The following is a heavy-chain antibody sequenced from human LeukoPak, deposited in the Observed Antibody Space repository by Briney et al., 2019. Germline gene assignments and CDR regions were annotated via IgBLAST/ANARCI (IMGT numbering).Heavy chain of an antibody. CDR2: INHSGST. CDR1: GGSFSGYC. Sequence: SETLSLTCAVYGGSFSGYCWSWIRQPPGKGLEWIGEINHSGSTNYNPSLKSRVTISVDTSKNQFSLKLSSVTAADTAVYYCARLYGDYAWGQGTLVTVSS. D-gene: IGHD4-17*01. V-gene: IGHV4-34*01. J-gene: IGHJ5*02. CDR3: ARLYGDYA.